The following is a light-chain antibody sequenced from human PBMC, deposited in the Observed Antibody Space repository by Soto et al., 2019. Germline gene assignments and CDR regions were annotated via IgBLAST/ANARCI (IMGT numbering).Light chain of an antibody. J-gene: IGLJ2*01. V-gene: IGLV7-46*01. CDR2: DTT. CDR3: LLAYSGGRV. Sequence: QAVVTQEPSLTVSPGGTVTLTCGSSDGPVTSNHYPYWYQQRPGQVPRTLIYDTTNRQSWAPARFSGSLVGVKAALTLSGAQPEVEADYYCLLAYSGGRVFGGGTKLTVL. CDR1: DGPVTSNHY.